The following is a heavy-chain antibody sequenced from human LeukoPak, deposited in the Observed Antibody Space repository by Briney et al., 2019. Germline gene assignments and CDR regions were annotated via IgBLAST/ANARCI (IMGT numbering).Heavy chain of an antibody. J-gene: IGHJ4*02. V-gene: IGHV4-39*01. CDR2: TRYRGNT. CDR1: AGSLNSNFYY. CDR3: ARLRDGRWLLDS. D-gene: IGHD5-12*01. Sequence: SETLSLTCTVSAGSLNSNFYYWGWIRQPPGKELEWIMSTRYRGNTFYNPSLKSRITISVDTSKNQFSLNLNSVTAADTSVYYCARLRDGRWLLDSWGRGTLVSVSS.